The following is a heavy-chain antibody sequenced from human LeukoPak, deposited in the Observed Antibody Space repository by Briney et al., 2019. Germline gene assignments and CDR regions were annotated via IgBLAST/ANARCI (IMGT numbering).Heavy chain of an antibody. D-gene: IGHD6-13*01. CDR3: ARVRGLIAAATGTNWFDP. CDR1: GGTFSSYA. CDR2: IIPIFGTA. V-gene: IGHV1-69*06. J-gene: IGHJ5*02. Sequence: VASVKVSCKASGGTFSSYAISWVRQAPGQGLEWMGGIIPIFGTANYAQKFQGRVTITAEKSTSTAYMELSSLRSEDTAVYYCARVRGLIAAATGTNWFDPWGQGTLVTVSS.